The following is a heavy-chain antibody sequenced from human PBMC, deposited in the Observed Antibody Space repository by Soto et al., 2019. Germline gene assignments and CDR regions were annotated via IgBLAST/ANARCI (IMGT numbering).Heavy chain of an antibody. CDR1: GYTFTSYG. J-gene: IGHJ4*02. Sequence: QVQLVQSGAEVKKPGASVKVSCKASGYTFTSYGISWVRQAPGQGLEWMGWISAYNGNTNYAQKLQGRVTMTTDTSKSTAYMELRSLRSDDTAVYYCARDRAYYDSSGYHYFDYWGQGTLVTVSS. V-gene: IGHV1-18*01. CDR2: ISAYNGNT. CDR3: ARDRAYYDSSGYHYFDY. D-gene: IGHD3-22*01.